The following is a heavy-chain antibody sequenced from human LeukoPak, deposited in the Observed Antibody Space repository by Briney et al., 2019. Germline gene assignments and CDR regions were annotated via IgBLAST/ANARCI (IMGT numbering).Heavy chain of an antibody. CDR3: AGVPYAGQLVLYAY. CDR2: ISAYNGNT. V-gene: IGHV1-18*01. J-gene: IGHJ4*02. Sequence: GASVKVSCKASGYAFTSYGISWVRQAPGQGLEWMGWISAYNGNTNYAQKLQGRVTMTTDTSTSTAYMELRSLRSDDTAVYYCAGVPYAGQLVLYAYWGQGTLVTVSS. D-gene: IGHD6-6*01. CDR1: GYAFTSYG.